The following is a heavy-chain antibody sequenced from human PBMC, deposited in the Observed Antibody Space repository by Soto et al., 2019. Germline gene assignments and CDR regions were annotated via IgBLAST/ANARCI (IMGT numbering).Heavy chain of an antibody. J-gene: IGHJ4*02. Sequence: RRLSCTTSGFTFGAYAISWVRQAPGKGLEWVGFIRSKAFGGTTEYAASVKGRFTISRDDSKSVAYLEMNSLSTEDTAVYYCSKARGKNGEWSYYPLEYWGRGPLVTVSS. D-gene: IGHD3-10*01. CDR1: GFTFGAYA. V-gene: IGHV3-49*04. CDR3: SKARGKNGEWSYYPLEY. CDR2: IRSKAFGGTT.